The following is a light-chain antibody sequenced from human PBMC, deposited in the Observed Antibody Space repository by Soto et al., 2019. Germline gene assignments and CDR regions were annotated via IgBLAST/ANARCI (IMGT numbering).Light chain of an antibody. J-gene: IGKJ5*01. CDR1: QSVSSSY. Sequence: EIVMTQSPATLSVSPGERATLSCRASQSVSSSYLAWYQQKPGQAPRLLIYGASSRATGIPDRFSGSGSGTDFTLTISRLEPEDFAVYYCQQRRIWPPITFGQGTRLEIK. CDR3: QQRRIWPPIT. V-gene: IGKV3D-20*02. CDR2: GAS.